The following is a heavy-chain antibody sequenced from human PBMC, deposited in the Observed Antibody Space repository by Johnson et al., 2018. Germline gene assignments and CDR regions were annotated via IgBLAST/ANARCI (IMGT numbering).Heavy chain of an antibody. D-gene: IGHD4-17*01. J-gene: IGHJ3*02. CDR2: IIPILGII. CDR3: AREGYGDYFHAIDI. Sequence: QVQLVQSGAEVKKPGSSVKVSCKASGDTFSRHTITWVRQAPGQGLEWMGRIIPILGIINHAQKFQGRVTITADKSTSTAYMELSSLRSEDTAVSYCAREGYGDYFHAIDIGGQGTMVTVSS. CDR1: GDTFSRHT. V-gene: IGHV1-69*09.